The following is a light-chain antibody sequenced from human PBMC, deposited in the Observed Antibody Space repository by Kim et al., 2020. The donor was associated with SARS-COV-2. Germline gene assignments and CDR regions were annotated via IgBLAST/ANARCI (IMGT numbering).Light chain of an antibody. J-gene: IGKJ1*01. CDR1: QSVSRN. V-gene: IGKV3-15*01. CDR3: QQYDVWPRP. Sequence: VSPGERATPSWKASQSVSRNLAWYQKKSGQAPRLLIYGAATRATGIPARFSGSGSGTEFTLTISSLQSEDVAVYYCQQYDVWPRPFGLGTKVDIK. CDR2: GAA.